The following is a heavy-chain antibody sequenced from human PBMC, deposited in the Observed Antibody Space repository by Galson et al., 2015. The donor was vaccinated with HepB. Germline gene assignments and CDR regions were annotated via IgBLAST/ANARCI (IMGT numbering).Heavy chain of an antibody. CDR1: GFTYSNYW. CDR2: IKYDGIEK. V-gene: IGHV3-7*03. CDR3: ARGWDIGMSANFDY. Sequence: SLRLSCAVSGFTYSNYWMSWVRQAPGRGLEWVANIKYDGIEKYYVRSVEGRFTVSRDNAQNSLYLHMSSLRAEDTAVYYCARGWDIGMSANFDYWGQVALVTVSS. J-gene: IGHJ4*02. D-gene: IGHD5-12*01.